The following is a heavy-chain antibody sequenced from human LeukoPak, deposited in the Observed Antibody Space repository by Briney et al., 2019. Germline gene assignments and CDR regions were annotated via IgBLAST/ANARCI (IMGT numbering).Heavy chain of an antibody. V-gene: IGHV3-74*01. CDR3: ARDSQVLWSGTYYYYYGMDV. CDR2: IKSDGSST. CDR1: GFTFSSSW. D-gene: IGHD1-1*01. Sequence: GGSLRLSCAASGFTFSSSWMHWVRQAPGKGLVWVSHIKSDGSSTSYADSVKGRFTISRDNAKNTLYLQMNSLRAEDTAVYYCARDSQVLWSGTYYYYYGMDVWGQGTTVTVSS. J-gene: IGHJ6*02.